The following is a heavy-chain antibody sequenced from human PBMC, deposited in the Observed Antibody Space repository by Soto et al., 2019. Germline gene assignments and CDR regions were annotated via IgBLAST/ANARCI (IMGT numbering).Heavy chain of an antibody. Sequence: SETLSLTCTVSGDSISSGDYYWSWIRQPPGKGLEWIGYIYYSGNTYYNPSLKSRVTISVDTSKNQFSLKLSSVTAADTAVYYCARGGSFDYWGQGTLVTVSS. V-gene: IGHV4-30-4*01. D-gene: IGHD5-12*01. CDR3: ARGGSFDY. CDR2: IYYSGNT. J-gene: IGHJ4*02. CDR1: GDSISSGDYY.